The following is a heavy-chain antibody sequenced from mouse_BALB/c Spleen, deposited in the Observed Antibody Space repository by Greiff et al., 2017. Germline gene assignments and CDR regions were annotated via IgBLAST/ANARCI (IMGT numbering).Heavy chain of an antibody. CDR1: GYTFTSYW. CDR2: IYPSDSYT. D-gene: IGHD2-1*01. V-gene: IGHV1-69*02. J-gene: IGHJ4*01. CDR3: TRLGYGNSYYAMDY. Sequence: QVQLQQPGAELVRPGASVKLSCKASGYTFTSYWINWVKQRPGQGLEWIGNIYPSDSYTNYNQKFKDKATLTVDKSSSTAYMQLSSPTSEDSAVYYGTRLGYGNSYYAMDYWGQGTSVTVSS.